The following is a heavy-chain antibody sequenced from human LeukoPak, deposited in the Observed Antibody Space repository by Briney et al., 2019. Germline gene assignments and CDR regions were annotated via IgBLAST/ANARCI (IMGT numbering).Heavy chain of an antibody. CDR2: IYYSGST. J-gene: IGHJ4*02. CDR1: GGSIIGYY. Sequence: SETLSLTCTVSGGSIIGYYWSWIGQPPGKGLEWIASIYYSGSTNNNPSLKSRITVSLDTSENQFSLKLSSVTAAVTAVYYCARHRGSNLNRSFDFWGQGTLVTVSS. D-gene: IGHD1-14*01. CDR3: ARHRGSNLNRSFDF. V-gene: IGHV4-59*08.